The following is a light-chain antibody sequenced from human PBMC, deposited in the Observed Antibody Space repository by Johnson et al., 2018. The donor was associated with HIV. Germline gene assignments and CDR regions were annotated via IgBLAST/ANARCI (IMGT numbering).Light chain of an antibody. CDR3: AIWSGSLN. CDR2: DNN. J-gene: IGLJ1*01. V-gene: IGLV1-51*01. CDR1: SSNIEDNY. Sequence: QSVLTQPPSVSAASGQKVDISCSGGSSNIEDNYVSWYQQLPHTAPRLLISDNNKRRSGIPDRFSGAKSGTSATLAITGLQTGDEGDYYCAIWSGSLNIGTGTKVTVL.